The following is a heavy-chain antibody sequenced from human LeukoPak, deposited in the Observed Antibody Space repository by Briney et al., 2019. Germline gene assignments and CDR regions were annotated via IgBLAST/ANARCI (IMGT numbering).Heavy chain of an antibody. V-gene: IGHV3-53*01. J-gene: IGHJ4*02. CDR1: GFTVSDKY. CDR2: IYSSGNT. Sequence: GGSLRLSCAVSGFTVSDKYMSWVRQAPGKGLEWVSVIYSSGNTYYADSVKGRFTISRGNSQNTMYLQMHSLRAEDTAVYYCARASDDSSSYYVYYFDYWGQGTLVTVSS. CDR3: ARASDDSSSYYVYYFDY. D-gene: IGHD3-22*01.